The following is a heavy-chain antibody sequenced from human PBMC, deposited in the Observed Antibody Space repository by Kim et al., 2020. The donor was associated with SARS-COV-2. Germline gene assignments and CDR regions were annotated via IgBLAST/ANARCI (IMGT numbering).Heavy chain of an antibody. CDR1: GFTARNHY. J-gene: IGHJ3*02. V-gene: IGHV3-53*01. CDR2: LYSRTNV. Sequence: GGSLRLSCAASGFTARNHYMTWVRQAPGQGLEWVSILYSRTNVQYADSVRGRFTISRDDSRNTVEVQMSSLRVEDTAIYYCARVRVPNKQALSRGVLHAFDIWGQGTTVTVPS. CDR3: ARVRVPNKQALSRGVLHAFDI. D-gene: IGHD3-16*01.